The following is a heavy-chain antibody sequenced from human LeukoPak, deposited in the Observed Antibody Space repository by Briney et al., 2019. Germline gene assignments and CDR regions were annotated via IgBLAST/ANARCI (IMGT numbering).Heavy chain of an antibody. V-gene: IGHV1-2*02. Sequence: ASVKVSCKASGYTFTGYFLHWVRQAPGQGLEWMGWVNPNSGVTNYAQKFQGRVTMTRDTSISTAYMELSRLRSDDTAVYYCARDWSGGYFDYWGQGTLVTVSS. CDR3: ARDWSGGYFDY. CDR2: VNPNSGVT. D-gene: IGHD3-16*01. J-gene: IGHJ4*02. CDR1: GYTFTGYF.